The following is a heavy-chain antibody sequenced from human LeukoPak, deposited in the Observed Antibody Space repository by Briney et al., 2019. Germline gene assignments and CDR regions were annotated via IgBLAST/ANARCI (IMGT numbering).Heavy chain of an antibody. CDR3: ARAGIRDY. Sequence: ASVKVSCKASGYTFTSYGISWVRQAPGQGLEWMGWISAYNGNTNYAQKFQGRVTMTRNTSISTAYMELSSLRSEDTAVYYCARAGIRDYWGQGTLVTVSS. J-gene: IGHJ4*02. V-gene: IGHV1-18*01. CDR2: ISAYNGNT. CDR1: GYTFTSYG. D-gene: IGHD6-13*01.